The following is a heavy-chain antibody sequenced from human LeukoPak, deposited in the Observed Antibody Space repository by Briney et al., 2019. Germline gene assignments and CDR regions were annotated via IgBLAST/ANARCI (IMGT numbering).Heavy chain of an antibody. Sequence: GGSLRLSCAASGFIFSTYTMSWVRQAPGKGLEWVSYISSSSGLIHCADSVKGRFTVSRDNAKKSLYLQMNSLRAEDTAMYYCARDCVAEDAAGDAFDVWGQGTMVTVSS. D-gene: IGHD6-13*01. CDR2: ISSSSGLI. J-gene: IGHJ3*01. V-gene: IGHV3-21*01. CDR3: ARDCVAEDAAGDAFDV. CDR1: GFIFSTYT.